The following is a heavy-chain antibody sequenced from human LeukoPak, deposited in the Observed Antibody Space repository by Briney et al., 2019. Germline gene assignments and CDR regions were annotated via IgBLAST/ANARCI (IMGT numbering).Heavy chain of an antibody. J-gene: IGHJ4*02. CDR3: ARQYEF. CDR2: WHHSGIT. V-gene: IGHV4-39*01. CDR1: GASIISGNYF. Sequence: SETPSLTCTVSGASIISGNYFWGWVRQPPGKRLEWIGSWHHSGITDYNPSLKSRVTIVADTSKNQFSLKPASVAAADSAVYFCARQYEFWGQGTLVTVSS. D-gene: IGHD3-10*01.